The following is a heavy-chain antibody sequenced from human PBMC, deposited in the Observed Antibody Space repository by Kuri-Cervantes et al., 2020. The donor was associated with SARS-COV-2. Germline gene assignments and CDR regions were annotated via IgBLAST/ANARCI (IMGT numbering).Heavy chain of an antibody. CDR3: ARSLQVVAL. V-gene: IGHV3-21*01. Sequence: GESLKISCAASGFTFSSYSMNWVRQAPGKGLEWVSSISSSSSYIYYADSVKGRFTISRDNAKNSLYLQMNNLRAEDTAVYYCARSLQVVALWGQGTLVTVSS. D-gene: IGHD2-15*01. J-gene: IGHJ4*02. CDR2: ISSSSSYI. CDR1: GFTFSSYS.